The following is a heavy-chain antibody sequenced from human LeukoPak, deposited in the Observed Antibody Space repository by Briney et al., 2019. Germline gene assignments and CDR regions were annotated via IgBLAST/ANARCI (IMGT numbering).Heavy chain of an antibody. CDR2: INPSGGST. J-gene: IGHJ4*02. V-gene: IGHV1-46*01. CDR3: ARDPSGSYPQRYFDY. D-gene: IGHD1-26*01. Sequence: ASVKVSCKASGYTFTSYYMHWVRQAPGQGLEWMGIINPSGGSTSYAQKFQGRVTMTRDMSTSTVYMELSSLRSEDTAVYYCARDPSGSYPQRYFDYWGQGTLVTVSS. CDR1: GYTFTSYY.